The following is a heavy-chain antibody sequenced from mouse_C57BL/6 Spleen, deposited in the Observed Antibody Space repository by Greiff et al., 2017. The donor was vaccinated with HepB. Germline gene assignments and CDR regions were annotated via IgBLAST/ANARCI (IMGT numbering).Heavy chain of an antibody. V-gene: IGHV1-69*01. Sequence: QVQLKQPGAELVMPGASVKLSCKASGYTFTSYWMHWVKQRPGQGLEWIGEIDPSDSYTNYNQKFKGKSTLTVDKSSSTAYMQLSSLTSEDSAVYYCARGITTEGMDYWGQGTSVTVSS. CDR2: IDPSDSYT. D-gene: IGHD1-1*01. CDR1: GYTFTSYW. J-gene: IGHJ4*01. CDR3: ARGITTEGMDY.